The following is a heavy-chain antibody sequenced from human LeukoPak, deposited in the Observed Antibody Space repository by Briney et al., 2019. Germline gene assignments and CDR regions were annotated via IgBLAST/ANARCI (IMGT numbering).Heavy chain of an antibody. J-gene: IGHJ4*02. V-gene: IGHV3-30*04. D-gene: IGHD3-10*01. CDR2: ISNDESNK. Sequence: GGSLRLSCAASGFTFSSYAMHWVRQAPGKGLEWVTVISNDESNKYYADSVKGRFTISRDNSKNMLYLQMNSLRAEDTAVYYCAKVGSAYVYYWGQGTRVTVSS. CDR1: GFTFSSYA. CDR3: AKVGSAYVYY.